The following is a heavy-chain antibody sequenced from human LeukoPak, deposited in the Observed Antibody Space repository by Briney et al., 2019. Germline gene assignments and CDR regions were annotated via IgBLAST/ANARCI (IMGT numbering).Heavy chain of an antibody. D-gene: IGHD4-17*01. V-gene: IGHV3-30*02. CDR3: AKGHYGDSDY. J-gene: IGHJ4*02. Sequence: GGSLRLSCAASGFTLSSYGIHWVRQAPGKGLEWVAFIRYDGSNKYYTDSVKGRFTISRDNSKNTLYLQMNSLRAEDTAVYYCAKGHYGDSDYWGQGTLVTVSS. CDR1: GFTLSSYG. CDR2: IRYDGSNK.